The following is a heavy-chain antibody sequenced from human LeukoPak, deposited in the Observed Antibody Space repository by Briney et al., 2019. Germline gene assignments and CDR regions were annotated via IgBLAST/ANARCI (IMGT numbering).Heavy chain of an antibody. CDR3: AKDKAGTIVWYGRWAIRLFYY. CDR1: GFNFDAYA. D-gene: IGHD6-13*01. V-gene: IGHV3-43*02. J-gene: IGHJ4*02. CDR2: ISADGGST. Sequence: GGSLTLSCAASGFNFDAYAMHWVRQAPGKGLQWVSLISADGGSTYYADSVKGRFTISRDNSKNSLYLQMNSLTTEDTAFYYCAKDKAGTIVWYGRWAIRLFYYWGQGTLLSVSS.